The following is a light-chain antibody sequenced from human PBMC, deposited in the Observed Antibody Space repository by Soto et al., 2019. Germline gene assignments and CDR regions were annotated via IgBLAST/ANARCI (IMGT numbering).Light chain of an antibody. J-gene: IGKJ2*01. CDR3: HQRSNWPRT. CDR2: DAS. CDR1: QSVGSY. V-gene: IGKV3-11*01. Sequence: EIVLTQSPATLYLSPGQRATLSCRASQSVGSYLAWYQQKPGQAPRLLIYDASNRATGIPDRFSGSGSGTDFTLTISSLEPEDFAVYYCHQRSNWPRTFGQGTKLEIK.